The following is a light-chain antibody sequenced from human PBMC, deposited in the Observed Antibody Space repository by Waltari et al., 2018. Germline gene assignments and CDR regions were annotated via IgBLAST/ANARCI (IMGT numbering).Light chain of an antibody. CDR2: YDS. CDR1: NIGSKS. Sequence: YVLTQPPSVSVDPGKTARLTCGGDNIGSKSVNWYQQKPGQAPVLVMFYDSDRPSELPERCSGSNSGNTATLTISWVEAGDEADYHCQVWDDVTDSGVFGGGTKLTVL. V-gene: IGLV3-21*04. J-gene: IGLJ3*02. CDR3: QVWDDVTDSGV.